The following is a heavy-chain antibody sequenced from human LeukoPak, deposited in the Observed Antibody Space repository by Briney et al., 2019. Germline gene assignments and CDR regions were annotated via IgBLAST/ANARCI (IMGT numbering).Heavy chain of an antibody. Sequence: SETLSLTCTVSGGSISSHYWSWIRQPPGKGLEWIGYIYYSGSTNYNPSLKSRVTISADTSKNQFSLKLTSVTAADTAVYYCARQTLTGDHIDYWGQGTLVTVSS. V-gene: IGHV4-59*08. D-gene: IGHD3-9*01. CDR2: IYYSGST. CDR1: GGSISSHY. CDR3: ARQTLTGDHIDY. J-gene: IGHJ4*02.